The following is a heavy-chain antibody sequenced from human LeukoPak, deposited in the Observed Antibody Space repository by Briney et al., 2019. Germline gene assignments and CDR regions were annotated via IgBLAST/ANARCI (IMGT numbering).Heavy chain of an antibody. J-gene: IGHJ4*02. CDR1: GFTFSSYG. CDR3: AKDGRGSGYLPDY. V-gene: IGHV3-30*02. CDR2: IRYDGSNK. Sequence: PGGSLRLSCAASGFTFSSYGMHWVRQAPGKGLEWVAFIRYDGSNKYYADSVKGRFTISRDNSKNTLYLQMNSLRPEDSAVHYCAKDGRGSGYLPDYWGQGTLVTVSS. D-gene: IGHD3-22*01.